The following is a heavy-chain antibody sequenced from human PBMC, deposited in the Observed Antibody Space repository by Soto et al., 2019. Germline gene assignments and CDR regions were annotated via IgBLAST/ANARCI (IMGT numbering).Heavy chain of an antibody. CDR2: IYYSGST. CDR3: ARTTMVRGVRDYYYYYGMDV. Sequence: SETLSLTCTVSGGSISSSSHYWSWIRQPPGKGLEWIGYIYYSGSTNYNPSLKSRVTISVDTSKNQFSLKLSSVTAADTAVYYCARTTMVRGVRDYYYYYGMDVWGQGTTVTVSS. J-gene: IGHJ6*02. CDR1: GGSISSSSHY. V-gene: IGHV4-61*01. D-gene: IGHD3-10*01.